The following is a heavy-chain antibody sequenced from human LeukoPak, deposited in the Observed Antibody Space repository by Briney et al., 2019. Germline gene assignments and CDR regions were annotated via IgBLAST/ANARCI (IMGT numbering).Heavy chain of an antibody. CDR3: ASSRDYGDYVL. Sequence: ASVKVSCKVSGYTLTELSMHWVRQAPGQGLEWMGWISAYNGNTNYAQKLQGRVTMTTDTSTSTAYMELRSLRSDDTAVYYCASSRDYGDYVLWGQGTMVTVSS. D-gene: IGHD4-17*01. CDR1: GYTLTELS. CDR2: ISAYNGNT. J-gene: IGHJ3*01. V-gene: IGHV1-18*01.